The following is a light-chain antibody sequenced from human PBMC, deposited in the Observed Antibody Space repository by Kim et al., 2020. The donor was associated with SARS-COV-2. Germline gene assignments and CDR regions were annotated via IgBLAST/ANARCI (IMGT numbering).Light chain of an antibody. Sequence: DIQLTQSPSTLSAVIGDRVTMTCRASESISQWLAWYQQQPGKTPHLLVYEASDLESGVSPRFSGTGSGTEFTLIIDGLQPEDVAMYFCQQYDSFPLTFGGGTKVDIK. CDR3: QQYDSFPLT. CDR1: ESISQW. V-gene: IGKV1-5*03. J-gene: IGKJ4*01. CDR2: EAS.